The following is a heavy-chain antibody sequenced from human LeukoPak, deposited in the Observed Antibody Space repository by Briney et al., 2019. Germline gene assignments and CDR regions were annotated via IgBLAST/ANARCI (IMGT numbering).Heavy chain of an antibody. CDR1: GGSISTYY. Sequence: PSETLALTCTVSGGSISTYYWSWIRQSPGKGLEWIGYIHYSGTTNYNPSLKSRVTMLLDTSKNQFSLRLTSVTAADTAVYYCARVGDWNDLVYWGQGSRVTVSS. V-gene: IGHV4-59*01. J-gene: IGHJ4*02. CDR2: IHYSGTT. CDR3: ARVGDWNDLVY. D-gene: IGHD1-1*01.